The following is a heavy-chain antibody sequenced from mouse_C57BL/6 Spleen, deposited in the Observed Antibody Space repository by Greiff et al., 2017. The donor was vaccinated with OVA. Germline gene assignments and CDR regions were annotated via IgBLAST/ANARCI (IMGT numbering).Heavy chain of an antibody. CDR2: IYPGDGDT. J-gene: IGHJ2*01. V-gene: IGHV1-80*01. CDR3: ARLGDQYYFDY. CDR1: GYAFSSYW. Sequence: QVQLKESGAELVKPGASVKISCKASGYAFSSYWMNWVKQRPGKGLEWIGQIYPGDGDTNYNGKFKGKATLTADKSSSTAYMQLSSLTSEDSAVYFCARLGDQYYFDYWGQGTTLTVSS.